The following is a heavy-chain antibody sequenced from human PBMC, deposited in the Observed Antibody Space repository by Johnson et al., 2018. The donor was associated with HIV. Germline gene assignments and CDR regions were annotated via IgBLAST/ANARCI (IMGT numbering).Heavy chain of an antibody. D-gene: IGHD2-15*01. CDR3: ARAVCRGGRCYSHDAFDI. CDR1: EFTVSGGY. Sequence: EVQLVESGGGLIQPGGSLRLSCAASEFTVSGGYMNWVRQAPGKGLEWVSVIYRGGSTYYADSVKGRFTISRDNSKNTVLLQMNSLRVEDTAVYYCARAVCRGGRCYSHDAFDIWGQGTMVTVSS. CDR2: IYRGGST. V-gene: IGHV3-53*01. J-gene: IGHJ3*02.